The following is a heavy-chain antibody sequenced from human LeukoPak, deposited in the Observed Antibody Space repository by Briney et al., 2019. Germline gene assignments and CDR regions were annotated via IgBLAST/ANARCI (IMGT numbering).Heavy chain of an antibody. J-gene: IGHJ4*02. Sequence: GGSLRLSCAASGFPFSSYAMSWVREAPGKGLEWVSAISGSGGSTYYADSVKGRFTISRDNSKNTLYLQMNSLRAEDTAVYYCAKDQELELYFDYWGQGTLVTVSS. V-gene: IGHV3-23*01. CDR1: GFPFSSYA. CDR3: AKDQELELYFDY. CDR2: ISGSGGST. D-gene: IGHD1-7*01.